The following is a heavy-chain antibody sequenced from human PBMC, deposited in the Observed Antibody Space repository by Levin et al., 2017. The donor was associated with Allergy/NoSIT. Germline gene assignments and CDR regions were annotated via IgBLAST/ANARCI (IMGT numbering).Heavy chain of an antibody. D-gene: IGHD4-17*01. V-gene: IGHV3-23*01. CDR2: IGGSGGRT. Sequence: GESLKISCAASGFTFSSYAMSWVRQAPGKGLEWVSAIGGSGGRTYYADSVRGRFTISRDNSKNTLYLQMDSLRAEDTAVYYCAKLYDYGDTRHWYFDLWGRGTLVTVSS. CDR1: GFTFSSYA. J-gene: IGHJ2*01. CDR3: AKLYDYGDTRHWYFDL.